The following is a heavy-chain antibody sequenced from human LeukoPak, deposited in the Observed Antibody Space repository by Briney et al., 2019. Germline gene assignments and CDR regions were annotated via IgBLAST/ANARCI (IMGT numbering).Heavy chain of an antibody. Sequence: GESLRLSCAVSGFTFANYAMTWVRQAPGKGLESVSSISTDGTTYYAHSVKGRFTLSRDSSKNTLYLQMSSLRAEDTAVYYCAKLGHGGYYSYMDVWGKGTTVTVSS. CDR1: GFTFANYA. CDR2: ISTDGTT. CDR3: AKLGHGGYYSYMDV. J-gene: IGHJ6*03. D-gene: IGHD3-16*01. V-gene: IGHV3-23*01.